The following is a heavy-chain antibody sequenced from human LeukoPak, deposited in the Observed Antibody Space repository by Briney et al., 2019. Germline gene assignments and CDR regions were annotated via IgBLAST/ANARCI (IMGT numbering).Heavy chain of an antibody. V-gene: IGHV3-23*01. CDR2: IRGSGGST. Sequence: PGGSLRLSCAASGFTFSSYAMSWVRQAPGKGLEWVSAIRGSGGSTYYADSVKGRFTISRDNSKNTLYPQMNSLRAEDTAVYYCAKARGYYYYYYMDVWGKGTTVTVSS. CDR1: GFTFSSYA. D-gene: IGHD6-6*01. CDR3: AKARGYYYYYYMDV. J-gene: IGHJ6*03.